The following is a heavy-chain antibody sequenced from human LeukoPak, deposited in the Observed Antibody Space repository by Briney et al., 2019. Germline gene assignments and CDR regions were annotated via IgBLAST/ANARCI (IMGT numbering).Heavy chain of an antibody. CDR1: GFTFSSYG. CDR2: IYSGGTT. J-gene: IGHJ3*02. CDR3: ALVGAATPDDAFDI. Sequence: GGSLRLSCAASGFTFSSYGMHWVRQAPGKGLEWVSVIYSGGTTYYADSVKGRFTISRDNSKNTLYLQMNSLRAEDTAVYYCALVGAATPDDAFDIWGQGTMVTVSS. D-gene: IGHD1-26*01. V-gene: IGHV3-53*01.